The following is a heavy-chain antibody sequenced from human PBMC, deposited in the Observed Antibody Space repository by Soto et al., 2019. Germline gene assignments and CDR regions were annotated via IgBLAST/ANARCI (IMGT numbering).Heavy chain of an antibody. D-gene: IGHD2-8*01. CDR2: INISGST. V-gene: IGHV4-39*01. J-gene: IGHJ4*02. Sequence: QLQLQESGPGLVKPSETLSRTCTVSGGSISSGSYYWDWVRQPPGKGLEWIGDINISGSTDYNPSLKSRVSISIDTSKNQFSLRLDSVTAEDTALYYCARHEWHPSFDYWGQGTLVTVSS. CDR3: ARHEWHPSFDY. CDR1: GGSISSGSYY.